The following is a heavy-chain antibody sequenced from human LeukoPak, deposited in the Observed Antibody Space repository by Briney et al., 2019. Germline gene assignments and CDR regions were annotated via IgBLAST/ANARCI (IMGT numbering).Heavy chain of an antibody. CDR3: ARPYSSGWYPDPLYY. D-gene: IGHD6-19*01. V-gene: IGHV4-34*01. J-gene: IGHJ4*02. CDR1: GRSFSGYY. Sequence: KPSETLSLTCAVYGRSFSGYYWSWIRQPPGKGLEWIGEINHSGSTNYNPSLKSRVTISVDTSKNQFSLKLSSVTAADTAVYYCARPYSSGWYPDPLYYWGQGTLVTVSS. CDR2: INHSGST.